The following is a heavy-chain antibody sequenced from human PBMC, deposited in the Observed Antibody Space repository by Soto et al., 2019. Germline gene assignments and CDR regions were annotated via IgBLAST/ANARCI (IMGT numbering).Heavy chain of an antibody. D-gene: IGHD2-2*01. J-gene: IGHJ6*03. V-gene: IGHV1-3*01. CDR2: SNAGNGNT. Sequence: QVQLVQSGAEVEKPGASVKVSCKASGYTFTNYAVHWVRQAPGQRLEWMGWSNAGNGNTRFSQNLQRRVTITRDTSARTVYMELSSLRSEDTAVYYCARGHLAVVPVASWFYYMDVWGKGTTVTVSS. CDR1: GYTFTNYA. CDR3: ARGHLAVVPVASWFYYMDV.